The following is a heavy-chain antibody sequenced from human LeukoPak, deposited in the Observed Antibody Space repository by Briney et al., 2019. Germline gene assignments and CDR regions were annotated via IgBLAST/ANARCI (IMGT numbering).Heavy chain of an antibody. Sequence: GGSLRLSCAASGFTFDDYGMSWVRQAPGKGLEWVSGINWNGGSTGYGDSVKGRFTISRDNAKNSLYLQMNSLRAEDTAVYYCARVRVFAKLSVVRPREVNCFDPWGQGTLVTVSS. CDR2: INWNGGST. CDR1: GFTFDDYG. CDR3: ARVRVFAKLSVVRPREVNCFDP. V-gene: IGHV3-20*04. J-gene: IGHJ5*02. D-gene: IGHD2-21*01.